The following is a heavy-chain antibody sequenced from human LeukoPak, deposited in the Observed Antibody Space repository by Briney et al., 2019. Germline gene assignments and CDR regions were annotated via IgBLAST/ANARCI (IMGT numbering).Heavy chain of an antibody. CDR2: IYTSRST. D-gene: IGHD3-10*01. Sequence: PSETLSLTCTVFGDSFSTYYWSWIRQPAGKGLEWIGRIYTSRSTNYNPSLKSRVTMSVDTPQNRFSLKLSSVTAADTAVYYCTRSWFGKYYFDDWGQGTLVTVSS. J-gene: IGHJ4*02. CDR1: GDSFSTYY. CDR3: TRSWFGKYYFDD. V-gene: IGHV4-4*07.